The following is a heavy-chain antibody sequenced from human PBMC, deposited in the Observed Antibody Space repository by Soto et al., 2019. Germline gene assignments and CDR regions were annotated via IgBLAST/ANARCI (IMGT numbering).Heavy chain of an antibody. CDR3: ARGFYDFWSGYHPLDY. CDR1: GGSISSGGYY. D-gene: IGHD3-3*01. Sequence: PSETLSLTCTVSGGSISSGGYYWSWIRQHPGKGLEWIGYIYYSGSTYYNPSLKSRVTISVDTSKNQFSLKLSSVTAADTAVYYCARGFYDFWSGYHPLDYWGQGTLVTVSS. J-gene: IGHJ4*02. CDR2: IYYSGST. V-gene: IGHV4-31*03.